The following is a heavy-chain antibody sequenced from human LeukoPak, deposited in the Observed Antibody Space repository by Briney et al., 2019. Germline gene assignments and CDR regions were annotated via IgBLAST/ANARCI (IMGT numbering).Heavy chain of an antibody. D-gene: IGHD3-22*01. V-gene: IGHV4-39*07. CDR3: ARVHDSSGYYQSD. CDR2: MYHGGIT. Sequence: KTSETLSLTCTVSGVSLNSSCYYWDWIRQPPGKGLEWIGSMYHGGITYYSPSLKSRVTISVDTSKNQFSLNLSSVTAADTAVYYCARVHDSSGYYQSDWGQGTLVTVSS. J-gene: IGHJ4*02. CDR1: GVSLNSSCYY.